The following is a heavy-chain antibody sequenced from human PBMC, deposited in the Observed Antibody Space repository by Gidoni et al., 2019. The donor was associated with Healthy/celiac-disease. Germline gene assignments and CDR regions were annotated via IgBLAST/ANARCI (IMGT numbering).Heavy chain of an antibody. V-gene: IGHV7-4-1*02. CDR1: GYTFTSYA. D-gene: IGHD3-3*01. CDR3: AREGYDFLSGYSEGEGDFDY. Sequence: QLQLEQSGSELKKPGASVTVSCEASGYTFTSYAMNWVRQAPGQGLEWMGWINTNTGNPTYAQGFTGRFVFSLDTSVSTAYLQISSLKAEDTAVYYCAREGYDFLSGYSEGEGDFDYWGQGTLVTVSS. J-gene: IGHJ4*02. CDR2: INTNTGNP.